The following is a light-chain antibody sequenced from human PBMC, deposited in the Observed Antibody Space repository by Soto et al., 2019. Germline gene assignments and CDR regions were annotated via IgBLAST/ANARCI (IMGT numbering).Light chain of an antibody. CDR3: TSYTSSITFV. V-gene: IGLV2-14*01. CDR2: EVS. J-gene: IGLJ1*01. Sequence: QSALTQPASVSGSPGQSITISCTGTSIDVRTYNYVSWYQHHPGKAPKLMIYEVSNRPSGVSNRFSGSKSGNTASLTISGLQAEDDADYYCTSYTSSITFVFGTGTKGIVL. CDR1: SIDVRTYNY.